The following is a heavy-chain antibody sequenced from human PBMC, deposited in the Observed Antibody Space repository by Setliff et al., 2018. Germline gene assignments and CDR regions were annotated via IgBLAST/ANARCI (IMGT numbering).Heavy chain of an antibody. CDR2: VFYSGDT. D-gene: IGHD3-10*01. V-gene: IGHV4-59*01. Sequence: GLEWIGFVFYSGDTRYNPSLKSRVTMSVDTSMNQFSLNLNSVTAADTAVYYCARDRTYYASGTYTRWFDYWGQGSLVTVSS. CDR3: ARDRTYYASGTYTRWFDY. J-gene: IGHJ4*02.